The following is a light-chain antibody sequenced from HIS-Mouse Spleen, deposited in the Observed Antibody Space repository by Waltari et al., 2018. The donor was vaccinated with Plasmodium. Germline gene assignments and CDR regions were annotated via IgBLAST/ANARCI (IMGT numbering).Light chain of an antibody. J-gene: IGKJ1*01. Sequence: DIVMTQSPDSLAVSLGERATINCKSSQSVLYSSNNKNYLAWYQQKPGQPPKLLSYLASTRESGVPDRFSGSGSGTDFTLTISSLQDEDVVVYYCQQYYSTPMTFGHGAKVEIK. CDR3: QQYYSTPMT. CDR2: LAS. CDR1: QSVLYSSNNKNY. V-gene: IGKV4-1*01.